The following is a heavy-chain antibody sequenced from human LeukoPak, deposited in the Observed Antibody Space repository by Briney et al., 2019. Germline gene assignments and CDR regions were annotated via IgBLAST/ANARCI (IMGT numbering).Heavy chain of an antibody. CDR1: GFTFSSYG. D-gene: IGHD3-10*02. J-gene: IGHJ6*04. V-gene: IGHV3-7*01. CDR3: AELGITMIGGV. Sequence: PGGSLRLSCAASGFTFSSYGMSWVRQAPGKGLEWVAIIKQDGSEKYYVNSVKGRFTISRDNAKNSLYLQLNILRAEDTAVYYCAELGITMIGGVWGKGTTVTISS. CDR2: IKQDGSEK.